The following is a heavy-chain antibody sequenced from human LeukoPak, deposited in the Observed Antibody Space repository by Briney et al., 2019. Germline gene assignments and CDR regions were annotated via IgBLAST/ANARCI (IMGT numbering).Heavy chain of an antibody. Sequence: ASVKVSCTASGGTFSSYAISWVRQAPGQGLEWMGGIIPIFGTANYAQKFQGRVTITADESTSTAYMELSSLRSEDTAVYYCAGAPNTYYFDYWGQGTLVTVSS. V-gene: IGHV1-69*13. D-gene: IGHD2-8*01. CDR2: IIPIFGTA. CDR3: AGAPNTYYFDY. J-gene: IGHJ4*02. CDR1: GGTFSSYA.